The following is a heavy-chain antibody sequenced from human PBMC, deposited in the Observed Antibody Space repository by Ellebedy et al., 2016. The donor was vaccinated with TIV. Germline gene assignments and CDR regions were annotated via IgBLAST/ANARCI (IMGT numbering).Heavy chain of an antibody. Sequence: GESLKISCAASGFTFSDHYMSWIRQAPGKGLEWVSYISSSGSTIYYADSVKGRFTISRDNAKNSLYLQMNSLRAEDTAVYYCARVTYYDESSGYYGWFDPWGQGTLVTVSS. J-gene: IGHJ5*02. D-gene: IGHD3-22*01. V-gene: IGHV3-11*04. CDR3: ARVTYYDESSGYYGWFDP. CDR2: ISSSGSTI. CDR1: GFTFSDHY.